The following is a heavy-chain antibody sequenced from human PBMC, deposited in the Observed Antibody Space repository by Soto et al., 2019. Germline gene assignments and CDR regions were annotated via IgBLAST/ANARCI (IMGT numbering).Heavy chain of an antibody. Sequence: QVQLVESGGGVVQPGRSLRLSCAASGFTFSSYGMHWVRQAPGKGLEWVAVISYDGTNKYYADSVKGRFTISRDNSKNTLYLQMNSLRAEDTAVYYCAKGIAVAGKRGNYFDYWGQGTLVTVSS. V-gene: IGHV3-30*18. CDR2: ISYDGTNK. J-gene: IGHJ4*02. CDR3: AKGIAVAGKRGNYFDY. CDR1: GFTFSSYG. D-gene: IGHD6-19*01.